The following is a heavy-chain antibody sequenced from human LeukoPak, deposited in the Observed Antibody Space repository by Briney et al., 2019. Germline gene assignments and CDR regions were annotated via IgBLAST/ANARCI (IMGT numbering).Heavy chain of an antibody. V-gene: IGHV3-74*01. CDR2: INGDGSNT. J-gene: IGHJ5*02. CDR3: SRSDWFDP. Sequence: GGALRLSCAASGFTFRNDWMHWVRQAPGNGLVLFSLINGDGSNTFYADSVKGRCTISRDNAKNTLYLQMNSLKDEDTAVYHCSRSDWFDPWGQGTLVTVSS. CDR1: GFTFRNDW.